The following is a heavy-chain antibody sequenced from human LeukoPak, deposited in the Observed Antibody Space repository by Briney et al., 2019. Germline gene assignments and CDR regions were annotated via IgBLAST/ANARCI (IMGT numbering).Heavy chain of an antibody. CDR2: IYYSGTT. V-gene: IGHV4-39*01. D-gene: IGHD3-22*01. J-gene: IGHJ1*01. Sequence: SETLSLTCSVSGGSISTGAYYWGWIRQPPGKGLEWIGSIYYSGTTYYNPSLKSRVTISVDTSKNQFSLKLSSVTAADTAVYYCARSVPSYYYDSSGYQSGEYFQHWGQGTLVTVSS. CDR1: GGSISTGAYY. CDR3: ARSVPSYYYDSSGYQSGEYFQH.